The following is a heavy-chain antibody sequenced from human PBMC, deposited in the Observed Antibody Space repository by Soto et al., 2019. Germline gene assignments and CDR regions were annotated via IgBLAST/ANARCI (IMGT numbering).Heavy chain of an antibody. J-gene: IGHJ4*02. Sequence: QAQLVQSGAEVKKPGAPVRVSCKASGYTFTSSGVAWVRQAPGQGLEWMGWIGVYNGATSYAPKLQGRVTVTADTSTGTAYMELTSLTFDDMAMYYCARDIPYAQFDLWGQGTLVTVSS. CDR3: ARDIPYAQFDL. CDR2: IGVYNGAT. D-gene: IGHD4-17*01. CDR1: GYTFTSSG. V-gene: IGHV1-18*03.